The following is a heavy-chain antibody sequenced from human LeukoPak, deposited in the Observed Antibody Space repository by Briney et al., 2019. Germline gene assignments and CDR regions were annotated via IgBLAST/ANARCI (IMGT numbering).Heavy chain of an antibody. Sequence: GSLILSCAASGFTFSEWGVSRGRQVPRQGREGLAHIHHEGGGIQYVDSVKGQFTISRDNAKGSVYLQMNSLRAEDTAIYHCATYINWVAGDVWGQGTTVIVSS. CDR2: IHHEGGGI. V-gene: IGHV3-7*01. J-gene: IGHJ6*02. D-gene: IGHD1-1*01. CDR3: ATYINWVAGDV. CDR1: GFTFSEWG.